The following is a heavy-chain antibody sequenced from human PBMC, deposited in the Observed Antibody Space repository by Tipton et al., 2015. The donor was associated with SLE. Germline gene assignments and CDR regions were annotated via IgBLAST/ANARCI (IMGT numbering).Heavy chain of an antibody. V-gene: IGHV1-18*01. CDR1: DYTFNNYG. CDR3: ARQRREGGYCSGPGCVYYFDY. CDR2: ISPYNGDT. D-gene: IGHD2-15*01. Sequence: QLVQSGAEVKKPGASVKVSCKASDYTFNNYGINWVRQAPGQGLEWMGWISPYNGDTHFAQKFQDRVSMTTDTSTSTAYMELRSLRSDDTAVYYCARQRREGGYCSGPGCVYYFDYWGQGTLVTVSS. J-gene: IGHJ4*02.